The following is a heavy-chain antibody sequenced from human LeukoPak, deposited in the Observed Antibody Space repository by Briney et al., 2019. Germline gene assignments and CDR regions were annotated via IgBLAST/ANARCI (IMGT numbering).Heavy chain of an antibody. Sequence: GASVKVSCKASGYTFTSYGISWVRQAPGQGLEWMGWISAYNGNTNYAQKLQGRVTMTTDTSTSTAYMELRSLRSDDTAVYYCASGGIRWTTSSFPFDYWGQGTLVTVSS. CDR1: GYTFTSYG. J-gene: IGHJ4*02. D-gene: IGHD2-15*01. CDR2: ISAYNGNT. CDR3: ASGGIRWTTSSFPFDY. V-gene: IGHV1-18*01.